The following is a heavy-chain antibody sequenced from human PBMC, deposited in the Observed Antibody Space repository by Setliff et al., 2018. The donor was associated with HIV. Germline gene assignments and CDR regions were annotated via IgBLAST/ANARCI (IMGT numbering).Heavy chain of an antibody. CDR1: GYSFTNYW. CDR3: ARPRWYSSGWYFDY. J-gene: IGHJ4*02. CDR2: IYPGDSDT. Sequence: GESLKISCKGSGYSFTNYWIGWVRQMPGKGLEWMGIIYPGDSDTSYRPSFQGHVTISADKSISTAYLQWSSLKASDTAMYYCARPRWYSSGWYFDYWGQGTLVTVSS. D-gene: IGHD6-19*01. V-gene: IGHV5-51*01.